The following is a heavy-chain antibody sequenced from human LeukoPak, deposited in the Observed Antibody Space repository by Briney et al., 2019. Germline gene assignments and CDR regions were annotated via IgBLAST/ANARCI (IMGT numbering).Heavy chain of an antibody. Sequence: GGSLRLSCSAPGFTFSSYGMPSDRQAPGKGLEWVAFIRYDGSNKYYADSVKGRFTISRDNSKNTPYLQLNSLRAEDTAVYYCANDLLVYYDSSGYTFDYWGQGTLVTVSS. J-gene: IGHJ4*02. CDR3: ANDLLVYYDSSGYTFDY. D-gene: IGHD3-22*01. CDR1: GFTFSSYG. V-gene: IGHV3-30*02. CDR2: IRYDGSNK.